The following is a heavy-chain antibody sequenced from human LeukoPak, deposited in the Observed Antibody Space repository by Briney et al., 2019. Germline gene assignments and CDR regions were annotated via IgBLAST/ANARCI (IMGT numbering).Heavy chain of an antibody. J-gene: IGHJ3*02. CDR1: GYTFTSYD. CDR3: ARVWLEAFDI. CDR2: MNTNSGNT. Sequence: ASVKVSCKASGYTFTSYDINWVRQATGQGVEWMGWMNTNSGNTGYAQKFQGRVTITRNTSISTAYMELSSLRSEDTAVYYCARVWLEAFDIWGQGTMVTVSS. D-gene: IGHD5-12*01. V-gene: IGHV1-8*03.